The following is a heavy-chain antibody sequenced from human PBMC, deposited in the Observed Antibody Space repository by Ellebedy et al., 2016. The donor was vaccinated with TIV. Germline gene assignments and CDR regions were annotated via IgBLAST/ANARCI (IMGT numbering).Heavy chain of an antibody. V-gene: IGHV3-23*01. CDR2: INNDGDGT. J-gene: IGHJ4*02. Sequence: GGSLRLSCAATGFTFRSYTMSWVRQASGKGPEWVSSINNDGDGTFYADSVKGRFTISRDNSKNTLYLQVNSLRAEDTAVYYCARGRRTGHYFDYWGQGTLVTVSS. CDR1: GFTFRSYT. D-gene: IGHD1-14*01. CDR3: ARGRRTGHYFDY.